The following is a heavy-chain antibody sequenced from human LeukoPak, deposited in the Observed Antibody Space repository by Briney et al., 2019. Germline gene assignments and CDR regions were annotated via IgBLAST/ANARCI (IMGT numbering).Heavy chain of an antibody. CDR1: GFTFSDYW. CDR3: AREAKVGGALQY. J-gene: IGHJ4*02. Sequence: GGSLRLPCAASGFTFSDYWMHWVRQAPGKGLVWVSRINTDGSFTRYADSVQGRFTISRDTAKNTLFLQMNSPRAEDTAVYYCAREAKVGGALQYWGQGILVTVSS. V-gene: IGHV3-74*01. CDR2: INTDGSFT. D-gene: IGHD1-26*01.